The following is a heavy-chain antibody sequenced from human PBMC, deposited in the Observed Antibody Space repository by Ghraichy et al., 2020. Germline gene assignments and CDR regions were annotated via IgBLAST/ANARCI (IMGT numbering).Heavy chain of an antibody. CDR2: IYHSGST. Sequence: SQTLSLTCAVSGGSISSGGYSWSWIRQPPGKGLEWIGYIYHSGSTYYNPSLKSRVTISVDRSKNQFSLKLSSVTAADTAVYYCARGLPNYYDSSGVLFQHWGQGTLVTVSS. J-gene: IGHJ1*01. D-gene: IGHD3-22*01. CDR3: ARGLPNYYDSSGVLFQH. CDR1: GGSISSGGYS. V-gene: IGHV4-30-2*01.